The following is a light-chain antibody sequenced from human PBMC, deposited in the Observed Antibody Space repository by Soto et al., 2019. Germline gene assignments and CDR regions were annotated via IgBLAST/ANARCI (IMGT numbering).Light chain of an antibody. CDR3: QQRKDWPLT. CDR1: QSVTKN. CDR2: DTS. Sequence: EIVLTRSPATLSLSPGERATLSCRASQSVTKNVAWYQQKPGQAPRLLIYDTSHRSTGIPARFSGSGSGTDFTLTISSLEPEDFAVYYCQQRKDWPLTFGGGTKVDIK. V-gene: IGKV3-11*01. J-gene: IGKJ4*01.